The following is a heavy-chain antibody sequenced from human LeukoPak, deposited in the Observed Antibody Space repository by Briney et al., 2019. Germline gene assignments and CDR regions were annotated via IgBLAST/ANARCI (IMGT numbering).Heavy chain of an antibody. V-gene: IGHV4-34*01. CDR2: INHSGST. Sequence: SETLSLTCAVYGGSFIGFHWNWIRQPPGKGLEWIGDINHSGSTNYNPSLTSRVTISVDPSKNQFSLNLSSVTAADTAIYYCARGLASGYPPIPFDYWGRGTQVTVSS. CDR1: GGSFIGFH. CDR3: ARGLASGYPPIPFDY. D-gene: IGHD3-3*01. J-gene: IGHJ4*02.